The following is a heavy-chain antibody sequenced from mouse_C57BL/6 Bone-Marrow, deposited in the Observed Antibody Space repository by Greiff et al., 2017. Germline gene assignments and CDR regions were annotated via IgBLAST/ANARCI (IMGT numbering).Heavy chain of an antibody. CDR1: GFTFSAYG. CDR2: ISSGSSTI. J-gene: IGHJ3*01. D-gene: IGHD2-1*01. CDR3: ARGGNYLFAY. Sequence: EVKLVESGGGLVKPGGSLKLSCAASGFTFSAYGMHWVRQAPEKGLEWVAYISSGSSTIYYADTVKGRFTISRDNAKNTLFLQMTSLRSEDTAMYYCARGGNYLFAYWGQGTLVTVSA. V-gene: IGHV5-17*01.